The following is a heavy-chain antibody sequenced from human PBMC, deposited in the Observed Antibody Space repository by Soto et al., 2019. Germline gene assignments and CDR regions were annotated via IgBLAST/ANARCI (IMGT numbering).Heavy chain of an antibody. CDR1: GGSINTYY. CDR2: IYSTGST. Sequence: QVQLQESGPGLVKPSETLSLTCTVSGGSINTYYWSWIRQPPGKGLEGIGYIYSTGSTNYNPSLKSRVTLSVDTSKNQFSLKLSSVTTAETAMYYCARMGPRFQPHYFDYWGQGTLVTVSS. J-gene: IGHJ4*02. V-gene: IGHV4-59*01. D-gene: IGHD3-10*01. CDR3: ARMGPRFQPHYFDY.